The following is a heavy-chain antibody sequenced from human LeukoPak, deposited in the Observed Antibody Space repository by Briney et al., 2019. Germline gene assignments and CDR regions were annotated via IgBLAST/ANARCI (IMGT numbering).Heavy chain of an antibody. CDR2: ISFDGGTI. CDR3: AREGVPVSSYWYFDL. D-gene: IGHD2-8*01. Sequence: GGSLRLSCAASGFTFSSYAMPWVRQAPGKGLEWVAVISFDGGTIHYVDSVRGRFTISRDNFKNTLYLQMNSLRTEDTAMYHCAREGVPVSSYWYFDLWGRGTLVTVSS. J-gene: IGHJ2*01. V-gene: IGHV3-30*04. CDR1: GFTFSSYA.